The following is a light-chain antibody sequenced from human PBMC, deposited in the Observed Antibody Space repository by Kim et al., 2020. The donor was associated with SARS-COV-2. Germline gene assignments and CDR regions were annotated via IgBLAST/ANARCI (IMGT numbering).Light chain of an antibody. CDR3: QQYGTAPPLT. CDR2: GAS. CDR1: QSVSSTH. Sequence: PGDTATLSCRASQSVSSTHLAWYQQKPGQAPRLLLYGASTRATGVPDRFSGSGFGTDFTLTISRLEPEDFAVYYCQQYGTAPPLTFGGGTKVDIK. J-gene: IGKJ4*01. V-gene: IGKV3-20*01.